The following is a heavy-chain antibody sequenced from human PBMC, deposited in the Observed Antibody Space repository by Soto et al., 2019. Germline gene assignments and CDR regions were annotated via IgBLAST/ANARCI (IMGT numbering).Heavy chain of an antibody. CDR3: ARISLLGQLDPDY. CDR1: GVSISSSSYY. Sequence: PSETLSLTCTVSGVSISSSSYYWGWIRQPPGKGLEWIGSIYYSGSTYYNPSLKSRVTISVDTSKNQFSLKLSSVTAADTAVYYCARISLLGQLDPDYWGQGTLVTVSS. CDR2: IYYSGST. D-gene: IGHD6-13*01. J-gene: IGHJ4*02. V-gene: IGHV4-39*01.